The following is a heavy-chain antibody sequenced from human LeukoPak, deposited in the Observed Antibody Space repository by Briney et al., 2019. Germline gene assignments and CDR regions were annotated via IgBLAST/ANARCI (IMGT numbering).Heavy chain of an antibody. CDR1: GFIFSDYY. Sequence: GGSLRLSCAASGFIFSDYYMSWIRQAPGKGLEWVSNITSSSSFTNYADSVMGRFTISRANAKNSLYLQMNSLRAEDTAVYYCAREDYYSFDYWGQGTLVTVSS. V-gene: IGHV3-11*05. J-gene: IGHJ4*02. CDR2: ITSSSSFT. CDR3: AREDYYSFDY. D-gene: IGHD3-22*01.